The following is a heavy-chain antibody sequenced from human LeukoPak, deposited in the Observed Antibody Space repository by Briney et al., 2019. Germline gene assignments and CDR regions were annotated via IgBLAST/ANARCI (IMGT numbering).Heavy chain of an antibody. Sequence: TPSETLSLTCTVSGYSISSGYYWGWIRQPPGKGLEWIGSIYHSGSTYYNPSLKSRVTISVDTSKNQFSLKLSSVTAEDTAVYYCARRADEGRYCSSTSCYSWFDPWGQGTLVTVSS. CDR1: GYSISSGYY. D-gene: IGHD2-2*01. CDR3: ARRADEGRYCSSTSCYSWFDP. CDR2: IYHSGST. J-gene: IGHJ5*02. V-gene: IGHV4-38-2*02.